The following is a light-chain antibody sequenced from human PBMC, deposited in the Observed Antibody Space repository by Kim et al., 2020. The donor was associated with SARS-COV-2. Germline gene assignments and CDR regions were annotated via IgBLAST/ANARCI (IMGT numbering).Light chain of an antibody. CDR1: QSVTSY. CDR2: GAS. V-gene: IGKV3-15*01. Sequence: EIVMTQSPATLSVSPGDRATLSCRASQSVTSYLAWYQQKPGQAPRLLIYGASTRATGIPARFSGSGSGTEFTLTISSLQSEGFAVYYCHMYNNWPPFTFGPRSQVD. CDR3: HMYNNWPPFT. J-gene: IGKJ3*01.